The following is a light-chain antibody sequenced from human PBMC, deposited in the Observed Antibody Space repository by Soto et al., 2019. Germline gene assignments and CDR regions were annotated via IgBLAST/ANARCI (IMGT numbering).Light chain of an antibody. Sequence: EIGLTQSPATLSLSPGERATLSCRASQSVSSYLAWYQQKPGQAPRLLIYDASNRATGIPARFSGSGSGTDFTLTISSLEPEDFAVYYCQQRSNWPPPTFGQGTRLEI. CDR1: QSVSSY. J-gene: IGKJ5*01. V-gene: IGKV3-11*01. CDR2: DAS. CDR3: QQRSNWPPPT.